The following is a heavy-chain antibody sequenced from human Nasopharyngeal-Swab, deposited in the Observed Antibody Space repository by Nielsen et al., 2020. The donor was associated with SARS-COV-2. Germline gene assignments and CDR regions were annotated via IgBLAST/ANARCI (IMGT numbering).Heavy chain of an antibody. D-gene: IGHD3-3*01. V-gene: IGHV1-69*01. Sequence: WVRQAPGQELEWMGGIIPIFGTANYAQKFQGRVTITADESTSTAYMELSSLRSEDTAVYYCARDKGLRFLEWLPLKGFTGWFDPWGQGTLVTVSS. CDR3: ARDKGLRFLEWLPLKGFTGWFDP. CDR2: IIPIFGTA. J-gene: IGHJ5*02.